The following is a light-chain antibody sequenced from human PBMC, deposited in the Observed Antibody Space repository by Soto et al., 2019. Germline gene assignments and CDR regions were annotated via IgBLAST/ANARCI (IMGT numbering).Light chain of an antibody. Sequence: QAVVTQPPSVSGAPGQRVTISCTGGSSNIGAGYDVQWYQQLPGTAPRLLIYGNNNRPSGVPERFSGSNSGTSASRAISGLQADDELDYYCQSYDTGLGGYVFGTGTKLTVL. CDR3: QSYDTGLGGYV. J-gene: IGLJ1*01. CDR1: SSNIGAGYD. CDR2: GNN. V-gene: IGLV1-40*02.